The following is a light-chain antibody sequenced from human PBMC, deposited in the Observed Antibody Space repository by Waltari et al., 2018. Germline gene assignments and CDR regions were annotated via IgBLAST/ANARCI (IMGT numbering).Light chain of an antibody. Sequence: QAVVTQEPSLTVSPGGTVTLTCGSSTGAVTSGQYPYWFQQKPGKVPKTLIFDTRNKHAWTPARFSGSLLGGKAALTLSGAQPEGEAEYYCLLWYSGARWVFGGGTKLSVL. CDR2: DTR. CDR1: TGAVTSGQY. CDR3: LLWYSGARWV. J-gene: IGLJ3*02. V-gene: IGLV7-46*01.